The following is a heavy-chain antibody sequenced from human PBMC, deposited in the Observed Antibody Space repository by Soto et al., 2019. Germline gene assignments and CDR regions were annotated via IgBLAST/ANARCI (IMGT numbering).Heavy chain of an antibody. CDR3: ARVSRKSGSYYGPFDY. J-gene: IGHJ4*02. CDR2: IYYSGST. Sequence: PSETLSLTCTVSGGSISSYYWSWIRQPPGKGLEWIGYIYYSGSTNYNPSLKSRVTISVDTSKNQFSLKLSSVTAADTAVYYCARVSRKSGSYYGPFDYWGQGTLVTVSS. CDR1: GGSISSYY. D-gene: IGHD1-26*01. V-gene: IGHV4-59*01.